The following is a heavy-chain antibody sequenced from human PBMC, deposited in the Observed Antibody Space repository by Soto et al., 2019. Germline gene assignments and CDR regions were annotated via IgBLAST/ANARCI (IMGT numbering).Heavy chain of an antibody. D-gene: IGHD3-10*01. CDR2: IYWNDEK. Sequence: QITLKESGPTLVTPTQTLTLTCTFSGFSLTTTGLGVAWIRPPPGKALEWLALIYWNDEKRYSPSLRSSLTITKDPSKNHVVLTMTDMDPVDTATYYCAHEWFGSANGFDAGGQGTLVIVSS. J-gene: IGHJ5*02. CDR3: AHEWFGSANGFDA. V-gene: IGHV2-5*01. CDR1: GFSLTTTGLG.